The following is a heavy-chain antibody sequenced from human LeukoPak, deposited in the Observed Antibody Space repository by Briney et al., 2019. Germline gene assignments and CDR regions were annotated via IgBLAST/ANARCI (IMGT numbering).Heavy chain of an antibody. CDR3: ARDRVRLGYNWFDP. CDR1: GFTSSIYS. J-gene: IGHJ5*02. D-gene: IGHD7-27*01. Sequence: GRTLRLSCAASGFTSSIYSINTVREAPGKGLEWVSYISSSSSTIYYADSVKGRFTISKDNAKNSLYLQMNSLRDEDTAVYYCARDRVRLGYNWFDPWGQGTLVTVSS. CDR2: ISSSSSTI. V-gene: IGHV3-48*02.